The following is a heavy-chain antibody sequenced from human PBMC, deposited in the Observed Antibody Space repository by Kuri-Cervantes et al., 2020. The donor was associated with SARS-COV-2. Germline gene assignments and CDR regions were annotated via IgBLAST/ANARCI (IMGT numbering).Heavy chain of an antibody. V-gene: IGHV3-48*01. CDR2: ISSSSSTI. Sequence: GESLKISCAASGFTFSSYNMNWVRQAPGKGLEWVSSISSSSSTIYYADSVKGRFTISRDNAKNSLYLQMNSLRAEDTAVYYCAILYAATFSFDYWGQGTLVTVSS. CDR3: AILYAATFSFDY. CDR1: GFTFSSYN. J-gene: IGHJ4*02. D-gene: IGHD3-9*01.